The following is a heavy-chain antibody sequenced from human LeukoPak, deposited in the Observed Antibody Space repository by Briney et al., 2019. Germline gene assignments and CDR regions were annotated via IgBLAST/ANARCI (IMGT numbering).Heavy chain of an antibody. Sequence: ASVKVSCKASGYTFTNYGISWVRQAPGQGLEWMGWISAYNDNTNYAQKLQGRVTMTTDTSTSTAYMELRGLRSDDTAVSYCARGYCSSTSCYTPTTWFDPWGQGTLVTVSS. CDR1: GYTFTNYG. V-gene: IGHV1-18*01. D-gene: IGHD2-2*02. J-gene: IGHJ5*02. CDR3: ARGYCSSTSCYTPTTWFDP. CDR2: ISAYNDNT.